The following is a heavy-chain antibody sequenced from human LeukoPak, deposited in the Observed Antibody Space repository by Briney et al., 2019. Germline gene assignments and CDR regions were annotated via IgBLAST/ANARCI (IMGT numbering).Heavy chain of an antibody. V-gene: IGHV3-30*18. CDR2: TSYDGSNK. CDR1: GFTVSSYG. D-gene: IGHD2-2*01. CDR3: AKMYRPTGGYCSSTSCYPYFDY. J-gene: IGHJ4*02. Sequence: GGPLRLTCAAAGFTVSSYGTHCVRQAPGMGLVCVAGTSYDGSNKYYADSVKGRFTISRDNSKNTLYLQMNSLRAEDTAVYYCAKMYRPTGGYCSSTSCYPYFDYWGQGTLVTVSS.